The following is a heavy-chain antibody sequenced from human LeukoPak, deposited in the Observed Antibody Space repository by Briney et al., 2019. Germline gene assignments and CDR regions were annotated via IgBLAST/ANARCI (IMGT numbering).Heavy chain of an antibody. Sequence: GGSLRLSCAASGFTFSSYAMHWVRQAPGKGLEWVAVISYDGSNKYYADSVKGRFTISRDNSKNTLYLQMNSLRAEDTAVYYCARDQLGYYYGPGTDGFINWGQGTLVTVSS. CDR2: ISYDGSNK. V-gene: IGHV3-30-3*01. CDR1: GFTFSSYA. D-gene: IGHD3-10*01. J-gene: IGHJ4*02. CDR3: ARDQLGYYYGPGTDGFIN.